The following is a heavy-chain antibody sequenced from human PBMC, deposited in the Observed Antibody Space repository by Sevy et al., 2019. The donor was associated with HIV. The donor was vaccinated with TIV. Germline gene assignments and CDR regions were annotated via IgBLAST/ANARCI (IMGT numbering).Heavy chain of an antibody. CDR3: ARLFGGDDFDWPAVH. V-gene: IGHV4-39*01. Sequence: SQTLSLTCTVSGGSISSSSYYWGWIRQPPRKGLEWIGSIYYSGSTYYNPSLKSRVTISVDTSKNQFSLKLSSVTAADTAVYYCARLFGGDDFDWPAVHWGQGTLVTVSS. CDR2: IYYSGST. J-gene: IGHJ4*02. CDR1: GGSISSSSYY. D-gene: IGHD3-9*01.